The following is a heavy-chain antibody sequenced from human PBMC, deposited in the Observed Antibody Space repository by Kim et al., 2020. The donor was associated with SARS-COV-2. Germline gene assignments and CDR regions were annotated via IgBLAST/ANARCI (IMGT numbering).Heavy chain of an antibody. CDR1: GGSFSGYY. Sequence: SETLSLTCAVYGGSFSGYYWSWIRQPPGKGLEWIGEINHSGSTNYNPSLKSRVTISVDTSKNQFSLKLSSVTAADTAVYYCARYLPEYYYYGMDVWGQGTTVTVSS. CDR3: ARYLPEYYYYGMDV. J-gene: IGHJ6*02. CDR2: INHSGST. V-gene: IGHV4-34*01.